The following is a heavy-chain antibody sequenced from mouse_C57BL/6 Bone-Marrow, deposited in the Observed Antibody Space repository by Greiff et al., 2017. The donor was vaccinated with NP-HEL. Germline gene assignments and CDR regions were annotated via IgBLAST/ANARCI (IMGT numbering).Heavy chain of an antibody. CDR1: GYTFTDHT. J-gene: IGHJ3*01. CDR2: IYPRDGST. V-gene: IGHV1-78*01. CDR3: ARWLWYQAWFAY. D-gene: IGHD2-1*01. Sequence: VQLQESDAELVKPGASVKISCKVSGYTFTDHTIHWMKQRPEQGLEWIGYIYPRDGSTKYNEKFKGKATVTADKSSSTAYMQLNSLTSEDSAVYFCARWLWYQAWFAYWGQGTLVTVSA.